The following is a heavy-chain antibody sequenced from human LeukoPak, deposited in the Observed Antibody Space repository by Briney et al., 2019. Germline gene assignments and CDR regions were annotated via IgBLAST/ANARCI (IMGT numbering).Heavy chain of an antibody. Sequence: KPSETLSLTCTVSGGSISSSSYYWGWIRQPPWKGLEWIGSIHYSGSTYYNPSLKSRVTISVDTSKNQFSLKLSSVTAADTAVYYCARSRPGAGLNAFDIWGQGTMVTVSS. V-gene: IGHV4-39*07. J-gene: IGHJ3*02. CDR3: ARSRPGAGLNAFDI. CDR2: IHYSGST. CDR1: GGSISSSSYY. D-gene: IGHD3-10*01.